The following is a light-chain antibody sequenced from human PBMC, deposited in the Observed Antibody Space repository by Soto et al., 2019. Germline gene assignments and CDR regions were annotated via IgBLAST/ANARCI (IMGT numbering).Light chain of an antibody. Sequence: QSVLTQPPSASGTPGQRVTMSCSGGSSNIGNNYVNWYQQFPGTAPKLLIYRNNHRPSGVPDRVSGSNSGTSASLAISGLRSEDEAEYYCAAWDARLSGLFGGGTKLTVL. J-gene: IGLJ2*01. CDR3: AAWDARLSGL. CDR1: SSNIGNNY. CDR2: RNN. V-gene: IGLV1-47*01.